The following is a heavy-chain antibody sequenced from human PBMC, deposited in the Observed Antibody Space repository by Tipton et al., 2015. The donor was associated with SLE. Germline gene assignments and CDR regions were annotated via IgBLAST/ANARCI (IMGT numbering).Heavy chain of an antibody. J-gene: IGHJ3*02. Sequence: TLSLTCAVHGGSFSVYYWSWIRQSPEKGLEWIGEINHRGDSNYNPSLKSRVAISLDTSKTQFSLRLSSVTAADTASYFCARGGKTTSFTRAFDIWGQGTMVTLSS. CDR3: ARGGKTTSFTRAFDI. D-gene: IGHD2-2*01. CDR2: INHRGDS. CDR1: GGSFSVYY. V-gene: IGHV4-34*01.